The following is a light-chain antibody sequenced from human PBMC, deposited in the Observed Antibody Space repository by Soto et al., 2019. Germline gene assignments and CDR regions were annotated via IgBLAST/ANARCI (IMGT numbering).Light chain of an antibody. J-gene: IGKJ4*01. Sequence: DIVMTQSPESLTVSLGERATINCKSSLSVFYSSNNQNYLAWYQHKPGQPPKLLIYWASTRESGVPDRFSGSGSETDFTLTISSLQAEDVAVYYCQQYYTTLAPTFGGGTKVEIK. CDR2: WAS. V-gene: IGKV4-1*01. CDR3: QQYYTTLAPT. CDR1: LSVFYSSNNQNY.